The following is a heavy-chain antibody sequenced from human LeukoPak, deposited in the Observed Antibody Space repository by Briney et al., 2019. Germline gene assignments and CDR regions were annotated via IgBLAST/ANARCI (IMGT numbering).Heavy chain of an antibody. J-gene: IGHJ4*02. D-gene: IGHD5-24*01. Sequence: GGSLRLSCAASGFTFSSYAMSWVRQAPGKGLEWVSAISGSGGSTYYADSVKGRFTISRDNSKNTLYLQMNSLRAEDTAVYYCAKAPSHIEGDGYNEAYFDYWGQGTLVTVSS. CDR2: ISGSGGST. CDR3: AKAPSHIEGDGYNEAYFDY. CDR1: GFTFSSYA. V-gene: IGHV3-23*01.